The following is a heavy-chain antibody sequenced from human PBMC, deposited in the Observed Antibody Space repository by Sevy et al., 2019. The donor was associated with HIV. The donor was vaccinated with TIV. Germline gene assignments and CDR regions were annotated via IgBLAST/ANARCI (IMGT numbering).Heavy chain of an antibody. D-gene: IGHD5-12*01. V-gene: IGHV4-30-4*01. J-gene: IGHJ4*02. CDR3: ASKRGYSHGPLDS. CDR2: IHYSGGT. CDR1: GGSISSSDSY. Sequence: SETLSLTCTVSGGSISSSDSYWSWIRQSPGKGLEWIGYIHYSGGTYYNPFLKSRVAMSVDTSEKQFSLRLSFLTAADTAIYYCASKRGYSHGPLDSWGQGTLVTVSS.